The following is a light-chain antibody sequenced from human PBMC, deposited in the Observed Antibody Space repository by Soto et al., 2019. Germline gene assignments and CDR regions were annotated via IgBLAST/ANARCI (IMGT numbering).Light chain of an antibody. CDR3: AAWDDSLSVDV. V-gene: IGLV1-47*01. J-gene: IGLJ1*01. CDR2: RNN. Sequence: QSVLAQPPSASGTPGQRVTISCSGSMSKIGSNLVYWHHQLPGTAPKLLIFRNNQRPSGAPDRFSDSKSGTSASLASSGLRSEDEADYYCAAWDDSLSVDVCVTGTKVTVL. CDR1: MSKIGSNL.